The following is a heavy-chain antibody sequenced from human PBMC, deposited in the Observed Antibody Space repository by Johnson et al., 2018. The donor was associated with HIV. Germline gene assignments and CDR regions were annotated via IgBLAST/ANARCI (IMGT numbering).Heavy chain of an antibody. J-gene: IGHJ3*01. CDR1: GFTFSSYG. CDR2: ISYDGSNK. V-gene: IGHV3-30*03. CDR3: ARGSLTDDSFAD. D-gene: IGHD2-8*01. Sequence: QVQLVESGGGVVQPGRSLRLSCAASGFTFSSYGMHWVRQAPGKGLEWLAVISYDGSNKYYADSVKGRFTISRDNSKKPLYLQMNSLRAEDTAVYYCARGSLTDDSFADWGQGTMVLVSP.